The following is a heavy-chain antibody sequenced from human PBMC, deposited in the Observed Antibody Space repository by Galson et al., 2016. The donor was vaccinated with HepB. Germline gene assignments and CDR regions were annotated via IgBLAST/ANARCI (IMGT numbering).Heavy chain of an antibody. Sequence: SETLSLTCTVSGGSISTYSWSWLRQPPGKGLEWIGYIYYSGSTNYNPYLKSRVTISVDTSKNQFSLMLNSVTAADTAVYYCARGMAAALDYFEYWGQGTLVTVSS. J-gene: IGHJ4*02. CDR1: GGSISTYS. CDR3: ARGMAAALDYFEY. CDR2: IYYSGST. V-gene: IGHV4-59*01. D-gene: IGHD6-13*01.